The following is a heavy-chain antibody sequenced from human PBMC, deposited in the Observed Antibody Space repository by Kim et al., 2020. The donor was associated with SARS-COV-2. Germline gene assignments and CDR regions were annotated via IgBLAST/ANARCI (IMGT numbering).Heavy chain of an antibody. V-gene: IGHV3-30*04. CDR1: GFRLSRHA. CDR3: ARDSVDSGRYLDY. D-gene: IGHD3-10*01. CDR2: MSYDGSKK. J-gene: IGHJ4*02. Sequence: GGSLRLSCAAFGFRLSRHAMHWVRQAPGKGLEWVAVMSYDGSKKHYADSVKGRFNISRDNSKYTVYLQMNSLRVEDTALYYCARDSVDSGRYLDYWGQG.